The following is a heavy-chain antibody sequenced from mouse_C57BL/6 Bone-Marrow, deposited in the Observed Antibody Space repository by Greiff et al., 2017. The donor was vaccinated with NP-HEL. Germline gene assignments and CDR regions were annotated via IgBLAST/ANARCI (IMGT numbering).Heavy chain of an antibody. CDR3: TSPCYGNYEFAY. Sequence: EVKLMESGAELVRPGASVKLSCTASGFTFTDDYMHWVKQRPEQGLEWIGCIDPENGDTEYASKFKGKATLTADTSSSTAYMQLSSLTSEDSAVYYCTSPCYGNYEFAYWGQGILVTVSA. D-gene: IGHD2-10*01. V-gene: IGHV14-4*01. CDR1: GFTFTDDY. CDR2: IDPENGDT. J-gene: IGHJ3*01.